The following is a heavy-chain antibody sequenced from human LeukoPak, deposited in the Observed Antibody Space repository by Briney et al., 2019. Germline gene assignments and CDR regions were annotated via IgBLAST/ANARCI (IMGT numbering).Heavy chain of an antibody. CDR2: IYPGDSDT. CDR3: ANGLKPYYFDY. J-gene: IGHJ4*02. Sequence: GESLKISCKGSGYRFTTYWIGWVRQMRGKGLEWMGIIYPGDSDTRYSPSFQGQVTISADKSISTAYLQWSSLKASDTAMYYCANGLKPYYFDYWGQGTLVTVSS. V-gene: IGHV5-51*01. D-gene: IGHD3-16*01. CDR1: GYRFTTYW.